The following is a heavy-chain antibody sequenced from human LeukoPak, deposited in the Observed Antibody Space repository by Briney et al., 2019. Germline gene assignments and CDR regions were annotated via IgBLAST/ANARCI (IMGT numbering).Heavy chain of an antibody. CDR3: AKDGCSSTSCYYFDY. CDR2: ISWNSGSI. J-gene: IGHJ4*02. D-gene: IGHD2-2*01. CDR1: GFTFDDYA. V-gene: IGHV3-9*03. Sequence: GGSLRLSCAASGFTFDDYAMHWVRQAPGKGLEWVSGISWNSGSIGYADSVKGRFTISRDNAKNSLYLQMNSLRAEDMALYYCAKDGCSSTSCYYFDYWGQGTLVTVSS.